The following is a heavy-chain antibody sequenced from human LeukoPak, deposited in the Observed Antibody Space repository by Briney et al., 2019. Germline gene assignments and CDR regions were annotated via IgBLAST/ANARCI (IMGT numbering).Heavy chain of an antibody. CDR2: IYPGDSDT. Sequence: GASLKISFKGSGYSFTSYWIGWVRPMPGKGLEWMGIIYPGDSDTRYSPSFQGQVTISADKSISTAYLQWSSLKASDTAMYYCARQEAGDYFDYWGQGTLVTVSS. CDR1: GYSFTSYW. D-gene: IGHD6-19*01. J-gene: IGHJ4*02. CDR3: ARQEAGDYFDY. V-gene: IGHV5-51*01.